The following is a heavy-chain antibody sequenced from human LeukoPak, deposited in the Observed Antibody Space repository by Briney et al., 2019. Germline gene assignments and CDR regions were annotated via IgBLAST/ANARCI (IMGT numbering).Heavy chain of an antibody. Sequence: SETLSLTCAVYGGSFSDYYWSWIRQSPGKGLEWIGSIYHSGSTYYNPSLKSRVTISVDTSKNQFSLKLSSVTAADTAVYYCARETDDYVWGSYRSYYFDYWGQGTLVTVSS. CDR3: ARETDDYVWGSYRSYYFDY. V-gene: IGHV4-34*01. CDR1: GGSFSDYY. CDR2: IYHSGST. J-gene: IGHJ4*02. D-gene: IGHD3-16*02.